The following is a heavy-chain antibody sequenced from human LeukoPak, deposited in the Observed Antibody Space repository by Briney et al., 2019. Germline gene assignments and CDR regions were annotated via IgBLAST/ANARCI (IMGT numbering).Heavy chain of an antibody. J-gene: IGHJ4*02. D-gene: IGHD5-12*01. V-gene: IGHV1-46*03. CDR2: INPSGGST. Sequence: ASVKVSFKASGYSFTNHYMHWVRQAPGQGLEWMGIINPSGGSTSYAQKFQGRVTMTSDTSTSTLHMELSSLRSEDTAVYYCASEGYWAETGYAPNWGQGTLVTVSS. CDR3: ASEGYWAETGYAPN. CDR1: GYSFTNHY.